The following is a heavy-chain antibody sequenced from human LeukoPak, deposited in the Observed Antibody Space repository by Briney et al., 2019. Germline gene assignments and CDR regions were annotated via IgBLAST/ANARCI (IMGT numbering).Heavy chain of an antibody. Sequence: GSSVNVSCKASGGTFSSYAISWVRQAPGQGLEWMGGIIPIFGTANYAQKFQGRVTITADESTSTAYMELSSLRSEGTAVYYCATTASPRGYSGYDPWGYYFDYWGQGTLVTVSS. J-gene: IGHJ4*02. CDR3: ATTASPRGYSGYDPWGYYFDY. D-gene: IGHD5-12*01. CDR2: IIPIFGTA. CDR1: GGTFSSYA. V-gene: IGHV1-69*01.